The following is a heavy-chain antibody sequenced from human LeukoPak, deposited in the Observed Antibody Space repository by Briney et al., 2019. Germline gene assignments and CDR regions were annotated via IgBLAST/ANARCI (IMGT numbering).Heavy chain of an antibody. CDR3: VKAPPNWGFNY. D-gene: IGHD7-27*01. Sequence: ASVKVSCKASGYTFTSYDINWVRQATEQGLEWLGWMSPNSGNTGYAQKFQGRVTMTKNTSISTAYMELSSLKSAATSLYYCVKAPPNWGFNYWGQGTLVPVSS. CDR1: GYTFTSYD. CDR2: MSPNSGNT. V-gene: IGHV1-8*01. J-gene: IGHJ4*02.